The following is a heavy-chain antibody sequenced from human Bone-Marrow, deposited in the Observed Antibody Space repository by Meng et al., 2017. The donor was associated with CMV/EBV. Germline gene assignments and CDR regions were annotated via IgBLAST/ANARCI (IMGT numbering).Heavy chain of an antibody. V-gene: IGHV4-30-4*01. Sequence: SETLSLTCTVSGGSNNDDDYYWTWIRQPPGKGLEWIGYIYYSGSTSYNPSLKSRVSLSVDTSKNQFSLKLNSVTAADTAVYFCARVRDLFRDFDYWGQGTLVTVSS. J-gene: IGHJ4*02. D-gene: IGHD2-21*01. CDR3: ARVRDLFRDFDY. CDR1: GGSNNDDDYY. CDR2: IYYSGST.